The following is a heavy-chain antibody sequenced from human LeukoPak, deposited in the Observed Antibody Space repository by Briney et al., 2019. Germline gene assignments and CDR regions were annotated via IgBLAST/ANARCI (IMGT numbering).Heavy chain of an antibody. J-gene: IGHJ4*02. D-gene: IGHD2-2*01. CDR2: ISAYNGNT. V-gene: IGHV1-18*04. CDR3: ARDQIVGCSSTSCEVNDLDY. CDR1: GYTFTSYG. Sequence: ASVKVSCKASGYTFTSYGISWVRQDPGKGLEWMGWISAYNGNTNYAQKLQGRVTMTTDTSTSTAYMELRSLRSDDTAVYYCARDQIVGCSSTSCEVNDLDYWGQGTLVTVSS.